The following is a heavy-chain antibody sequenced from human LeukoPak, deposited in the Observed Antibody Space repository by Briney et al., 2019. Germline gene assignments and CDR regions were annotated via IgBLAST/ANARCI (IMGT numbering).Heavy chain of an antibody. CDR2: INQDGSEK. D-gene: IGHD6-13*01. CDR3: ARDRVWTVLY. V-gene: IGHV3-7*01. J-gene: IGHJ4*02. Sequence: GGSLRLSCAASGFTFSSYSMSWVRQAPGKGLDWVANINQDGSEKYYVDSVKGRFTISRDNAKNSLYLQMNSLRAEDTAVYYCARDRVWTVLYWGQGTLVTVSS. CDR1: GFTFSSYS.